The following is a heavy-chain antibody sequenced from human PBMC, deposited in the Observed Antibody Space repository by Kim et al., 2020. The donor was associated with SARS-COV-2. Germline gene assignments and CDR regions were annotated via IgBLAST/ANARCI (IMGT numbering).Heavy chain of an antibody. J-gene: IGHJ4*02. CDR3: ARGALPDAHPGLRYLWGPLDYFDY. D-gene: IGHD3-16*01. Sequence: SETLSLTCTVSGGSISSSSYYWGWIRQPPGKGLEWIGSIYYSGSTYYNPSLKSRVTISVDTSKNQFSLKLSSVTAADTAVYYCARGALPDAHPGLRYLWGPLDYFDYWGQGTLVTVSS. CDR2: IYYSGST. CDR1: GGSISSSSYY. V-gene: IGHV4-39*01.